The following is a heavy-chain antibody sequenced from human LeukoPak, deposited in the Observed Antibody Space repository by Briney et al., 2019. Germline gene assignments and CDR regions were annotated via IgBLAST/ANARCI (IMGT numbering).Heavy chain of an antibody. D-gene: IGHD3-10*01. CDR1: GGSISSYY. CDR2: IYYSGST. V-gene: IGHV4-59*01. Sequence: SETLSLTCTVSGGSISSYYWSWIRQPPGKGLEWIGYIYYSGSTNYNPSLKSRVTISVDTSKNQLSLKLSSVTPADTAVYYCARDPITMVRGVMSSWFDPWGQGTLVTVSS. J-gene: IGHJ5*02. CDR3: ARDPITMVRGVMSSWFDP.